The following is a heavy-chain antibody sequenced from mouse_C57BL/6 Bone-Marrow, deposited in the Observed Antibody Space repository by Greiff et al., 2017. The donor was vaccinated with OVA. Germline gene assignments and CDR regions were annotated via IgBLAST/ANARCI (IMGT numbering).Heavy chain of an antibody. CDR1: GYAFSSSW. CDR3: ASPTGVAPYAMDY. Sequence: QVQLQQSGPELVKPGASVKISCTASGYAFSSSWMNWVKQRPGKGLEWIGRIYPGDGDTNYNGKFKGKATLTADKSSSTAYLQLSSLTSEDSAVYFCASPTGVAPYAMDYWGQGTTVTVSS. CDR2: IYPGDGDT. J-gene: IGHJ4*01. D-gene: IGHD1-1*01. V-gene: IGHV1-82*01.